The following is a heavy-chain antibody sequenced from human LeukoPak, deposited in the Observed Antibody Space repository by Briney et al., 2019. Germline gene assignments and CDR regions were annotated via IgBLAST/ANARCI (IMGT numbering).Heavy chain of an antibody. CDR3: AIVMTTVTTYLDY. CDR1: GGTFSSYA. D-gene: IGHD4-17*01. CDR2: IIPIFGTA. V-gene: IGHV1-69*13. Sequence: ASVKVSCKASGGTFSSYAISWVRQAPGQGLEWMGGIIPIFGTANYAQKFQGRVTITADESTSTAYMELSSLRSEVTAVYYCAIVMTTVTTYLDYWGQGTLVTVSS. J-gene: IGHJ4*02.